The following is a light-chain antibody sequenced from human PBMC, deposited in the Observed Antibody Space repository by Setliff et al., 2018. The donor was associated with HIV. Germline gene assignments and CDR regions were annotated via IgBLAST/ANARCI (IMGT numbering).Light chain of an antibody. CDR3: CSYTSSLTYV. J-gene: IGLJ1*01. Sequence: ALTQPASVSGSPGQSITISCSGSSSDVGSYNFVSWYQQHPGKAPQVIIYDVSRRPSGVSSRFSGSKSGNTASLTISGLQAEDQADYYCCSYTSSLTYVFGTGTKVTVL. CDR1: SSDVGSYNF. V-gene: IGLV2-14*03. CDR2: DVS.